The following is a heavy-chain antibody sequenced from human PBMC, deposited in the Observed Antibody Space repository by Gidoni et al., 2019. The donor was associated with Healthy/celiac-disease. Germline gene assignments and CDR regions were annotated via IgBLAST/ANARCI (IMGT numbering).Heavy chain of an antibody. CDR1: GGSISSSY. CDR3: ARASTVTKGQYYYYYYGMDV. Sequence: QVQLQESGPGLVKPSETLSLTCTAAGGSISSSYWSWIRQPAGKGLEWIGRIYTSGSTNYNPSLKSRVTMSVDTSKTQFSLKLSSVTAADTAVYYCARASTVTKGQYYYYYYGMDVWGQGTTVTVSS. V-gene: IGHV4-4*07. CDR2: IYTSGST. D-gene: IGHD4-17*01. J-gene: IGHJ6*02.